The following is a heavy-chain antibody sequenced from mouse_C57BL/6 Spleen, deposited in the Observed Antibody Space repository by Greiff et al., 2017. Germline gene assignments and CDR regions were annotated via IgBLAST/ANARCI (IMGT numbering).Heavy chain of an antibody. D-gene: IGHD3-3*01. J-gene: IGHJ4*01. Sequence: VQLQQPGAELVKPGASVKLSCKASGYTFTSYWMHWVKQRPGQGLEWIGMIHPNSGGTNYNEKFKSKATLTVDKPSSTAYMQLSSLTSEDSAVYYCASGDGDYAMAYWGQGTPVTVSA. V-gene: IGHV1-64*01. CDR2: IHPNSGGT. CDR1: GYTFTSYW. CDR3: ASGDGDYAMAY.